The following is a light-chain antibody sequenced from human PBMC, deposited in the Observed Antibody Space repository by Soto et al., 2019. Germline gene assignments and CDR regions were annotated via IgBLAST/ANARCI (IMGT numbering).Light chain of an antibody. CDR1: SSDVGSYNL. CDR2: EGS. J-gene: IGLJ1*01. CDR3: CSYAGSSPFL. V-gene: IGLV2-23*03. Sequence: QSALTQPASVSGSPGQSITISCTGTSSDVGSYNLVSWYQQHPGKAPKLMIYEGSKRPSGVSNRFSGSKSGNTASLKISGLQAEDEADYYCCSYAGSSPFLFGTGTKVTV.